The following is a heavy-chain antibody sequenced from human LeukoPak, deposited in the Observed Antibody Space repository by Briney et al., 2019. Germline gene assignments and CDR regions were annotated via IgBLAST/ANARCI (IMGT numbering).Heavy chain of an antibody. CDR3: ARESRESSGSLD. J-gene: IGHJ4*02. Sequence: ASVKVSCKASGGTFSSYAISWVRQAPGQGLEWMGGIIPIFGTANYAQKFQGRVTITADESTSTAYMELSSLRSEDTAVYYCARESRESSGSLDWGQGTLVTVSS. CDR1: GGTFSSYA. D-gene: IGHD6-19*01. V-gene: IGHV1-69*01. CDR2: IIPIFGTA.